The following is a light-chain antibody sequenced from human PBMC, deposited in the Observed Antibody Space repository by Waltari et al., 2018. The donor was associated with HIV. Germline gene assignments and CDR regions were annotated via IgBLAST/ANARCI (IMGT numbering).Light chain of an antibody. CDR2: QDS. CDR3: QAWDSSILYV. CDR1: KLGDKY. V-gene: IGLV3-1*01. Sequence: SYELTQPPSVSVSPGQTASITCSGDKLGDKYACWYQQKPGQSPVLVIYQDSKRPSGIPEGFSGANSGNTATLTISGTQAMDEADYYCQAWDSSILYVFGTGTKVTVL. J-gene: IGLJ1*01.